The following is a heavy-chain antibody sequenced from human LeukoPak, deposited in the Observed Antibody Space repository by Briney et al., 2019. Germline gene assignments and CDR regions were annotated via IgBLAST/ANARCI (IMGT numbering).Heavy chain of an antibody. V-gene: IGHV5-51*01. CDR3: ARSFTYYYDSSGYYPPWFDP. CDR2: IYPGDSDT. Sequence: GESLKISCKGSGYSFTSYWIGWVRQMPGKGLEWMGIIYPGDSDTRYSPSFQGQVTISADKSISTAYLQWSSLKASDTAMYYCARSFTYYYDSSGYYPPWFDPWGQGTLVTVSS. J-gene: IGHJ5*02. D-gene: IGHD3-22*01. CDR1: GYSFTSYW.